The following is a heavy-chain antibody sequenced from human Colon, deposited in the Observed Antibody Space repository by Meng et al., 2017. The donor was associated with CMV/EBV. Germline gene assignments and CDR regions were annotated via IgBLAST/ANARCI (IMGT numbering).Heavy chain of an antibody. D-gene: IGHD6-13*01. J-gene: IGHJ6*02. CDR1: GFTFGSYI. Sequence: GESLKISCPGSGFTFGSYIMAWVRQAPGKGLEWIGVIRSKRLGETTNYAASVKGRFTISRDDSQGIVYLQMNNLRSEDTGVYYCAAITAATVTLYGMDVWGLGTTVTVSS. V-gene: IGHV3-49*02. CDR3: AAITAATVTLYGMDV. CDR2: IRSKRLGETT.